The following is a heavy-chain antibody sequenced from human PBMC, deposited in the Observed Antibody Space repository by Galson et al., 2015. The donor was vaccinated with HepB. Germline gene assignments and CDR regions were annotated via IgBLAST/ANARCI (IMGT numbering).Heavy chain of an antibody. D-gene: IGHD2-15*01. CDR2: IWYDGANK. CDR3: ASAPLGCSGGSCYSGWFDP. J-gene: IGHJ5*02. Sequence: SLRLSCAVSGFSLTNYGMHWVRQAPGKGLEWLAVIWYDGANKFYADSVKGRFAISRDSSKKTLYLQMNSLRAEDTAVYYCASAPLGCSGGSCYSGWFDPWGQGTLVTVSS. CDR1: GFSLTNYG. V-gene: IGHV3-33*08.